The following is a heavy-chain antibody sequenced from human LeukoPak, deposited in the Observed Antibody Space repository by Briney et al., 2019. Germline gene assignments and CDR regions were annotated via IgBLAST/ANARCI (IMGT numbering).Heavy chain of an antibody. V-gene: IGHV3-23*01. D-gene: IGHD2-15*01. CDR1: GFTFSSYA. Sequence: PGGSLRLSCAASGFTFSSYAMSWVRQAPGKGLEWVSAISGSGGSTYYADSVKGRLTISRDNSKNTLYLQMNSLRAEDTAVYYCAKDSEPYCSGGSCPFDYWGQGTLVTVSP. CDR2: ISGSGGST. J-gene: IGHJ4*02. CDR3: AKDSEPYCSGGSCPFDY.